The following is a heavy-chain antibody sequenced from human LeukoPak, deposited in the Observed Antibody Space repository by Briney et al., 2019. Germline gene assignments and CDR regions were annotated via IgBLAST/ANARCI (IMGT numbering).Heavy chain of an antibody. J-gene: IGHJ5*02. CDR3: AKESDTAGLNWFDP. CDR2: ISSSSSYI. Sequence: PGGSLRLSCAASGFTFSSYSMNWVRQAPGKGLEWVSSISSSSSYIYYADSVKGRFTISRDNAKNSLYLQMNSLRAEDTAVYYCAKESDTAGLNWFDPWGQGTLVTVSS. CDR1: GFTFSSYS. V-gene: IGHV3-21*01. D-gene: IGHD2-8*02.